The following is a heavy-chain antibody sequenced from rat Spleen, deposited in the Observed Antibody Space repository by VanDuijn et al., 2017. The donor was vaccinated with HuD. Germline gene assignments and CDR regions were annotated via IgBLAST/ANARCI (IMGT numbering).Heavy chain of an antibody. V-gene: IGHV5-25*01. J-gene: IGHJ2*01. CDR2: ISTDGGNT. CDR3: ARRRDYVYYGLDY. CDR1: GFTFSNYY. D-gene: IGHD1-6*01. Sequence: EVQLVESGGGLVQPGRSMKLSCAALGFTFSNYYMAWVRQAPTKGLEWVASISTDGGNTFYRDSVKGRFTISRDNARNTLYLQMDSLGSEDTASYYWARRRDYVYYGLDYCGQGVMVTVSS.